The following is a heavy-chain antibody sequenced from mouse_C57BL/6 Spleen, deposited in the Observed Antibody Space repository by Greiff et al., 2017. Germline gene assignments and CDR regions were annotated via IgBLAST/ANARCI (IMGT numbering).Heavy chain of an antibody. D-gene: IGHD2-3*01. Sequence: EVKLVESGPGLAKPSQTLSLTCFVTGYSITSDYWNWIRKFPGNKLEYMGYISYSGSTYYNPSLKSRISITRDTSKNQYYLQLNSVTTEDTATYYCSRYYDPYWYFDVWGTGTTVTVSS. CDR2: ISYSGST. J-gene: IGHJ1*03. V-gene: IGHV3-8*01. CDR1: GYSITSDY. CDR3: SRYYDPYWYFDV.